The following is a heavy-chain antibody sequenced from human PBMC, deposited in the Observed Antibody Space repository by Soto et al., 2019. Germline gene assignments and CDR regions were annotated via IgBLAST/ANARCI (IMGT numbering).Heavy chain of an antibody. D-gene: IGHD3-22*01. J-gene: IGHJ3*02. CDR2: ISAYNGNT. V-gene: IGHV1-18*01. CDR3: ARDNYYDSSGYLLYGLIAFDI. CDR1: GYTFTSYC. Sequence: ASVKVSCTASGYTFTSYCISWVRQAPGHGREWMGWISAYNGNTNYAQKLQGRVTMTTDTSTSTAYMELRSLRSDDTAVYYCARDNYYDSSGYLLYGLIAFDIWCQGTMVTVSS.